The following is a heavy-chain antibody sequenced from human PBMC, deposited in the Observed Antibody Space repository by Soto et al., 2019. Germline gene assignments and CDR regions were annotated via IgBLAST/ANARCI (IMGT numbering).Heavy chain of an antibody. D-gene: IGHD5-18*01. J-gene: IGHJ5*02. CDR3: VRGGAGGYGLGWFDP. V-gene: IGHV4-31*03. CDR1: GDSISRGGYY. CDR2: IYHSGST. Sequence: QVQLQESGPGLVKPSQTLSLTCTVSGDSISRGGYYYNWIRQLPGKGLEWIGYIYHSGSTNYNPSLTIRVTITVDTSKDPLSVELRSVTAADAAVYYCVRGGAGGYGLGWFDPWGQGPLVTVSS.